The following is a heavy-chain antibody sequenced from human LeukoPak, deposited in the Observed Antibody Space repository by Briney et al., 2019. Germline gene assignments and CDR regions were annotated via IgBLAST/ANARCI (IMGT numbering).Heavy chain of an antibody. CDR2: INHSGYT. J-gene: IGHJ4*02. D-gene: IGHD4-17*01. CDR1: GVSFNDYY. Sequence: PSETLSLTCAGSGVSFNDYYWSWVRQTPEKGLEWIGEINHSGYTNDSPSLKSRVTISIDTSRRQFSLNMRSVTVADTGIYYCTRMTTGHDYWGQGTLVTVSS. CDR3: TRMTTGHDY. V-gene: IGHV4-34*01.